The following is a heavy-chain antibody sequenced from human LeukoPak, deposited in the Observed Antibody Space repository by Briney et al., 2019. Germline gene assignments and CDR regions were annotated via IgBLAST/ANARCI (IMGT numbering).Heavy chain of an antibody. Sequence: GGSLRLSCAASGFTFSTYSMNWVRQAPGKGLEWVSYISSGSSTIYYADSVKGRFTISRDNAKNSLYLQMNSLRAEDTAVYYCARVDCGDYYFDYWGQGTLVTVSS. D-gene: IGHD4-17*01. V-gene: IGHV3-48*01. CDR1: GFTFSTYS. J-gene: IGHJ4*02. CDR3: ARVDCGDYYFDY. CDR2: ISSGSSTI.